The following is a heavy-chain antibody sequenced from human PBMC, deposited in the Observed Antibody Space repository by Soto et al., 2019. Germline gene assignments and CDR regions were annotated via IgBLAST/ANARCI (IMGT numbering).Heavy chain of an antibody. J-gene: IGHJ4*02. V-gene: IGHV4-59*01. CDR2: IFHSGIT. D-gene: IGHD6-19*01. CDR3: ASEGSSCWVSCDY. Sequence: SETLSLTCTISGGSFNNDYWTWIRQSPGKGLEWIGYIFHSGITDYNPSVKSRVTISIDKSKNLFSLKLTSVTAADTAVYYCASEGSSCWVSCDYWGQGTLVTVSS. CDR1: GGSFNNDY.